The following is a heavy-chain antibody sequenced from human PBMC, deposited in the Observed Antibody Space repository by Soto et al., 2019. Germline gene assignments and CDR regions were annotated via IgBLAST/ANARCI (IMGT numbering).Heavy chain of an antibody. D-gene: IGHD3-10*01. CDR3: ARDQRVPGDNWFDP. CDR2: IWYDGSNK. J-gene: IGHJ5*02. V-gene: IGHV3-33*01. Sequence: QVQLVESGGGVVQPGRSLRLSCAASGFTYSSYGMHWVRQAPGKGLEWVAVIWYDGSNKYYADSVKGRFTISRDNSKNTLYLQMNSLRAEDTAVYYSARDQRVPGDNWFDPWGQGTLVTVSS. CDR1: GFTYSSYG.